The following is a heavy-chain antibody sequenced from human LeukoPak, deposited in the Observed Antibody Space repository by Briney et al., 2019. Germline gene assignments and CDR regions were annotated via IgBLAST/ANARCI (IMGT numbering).Heavy chain of an antibody. V-gene: IGHV4-34*01. J-gene: IGHJ4*02. CDR1: GGSFSGYY. CDR2: INHSGST. CDR3: ARGVDHGFDFDY. D-gene: IGHD4-17*01. Sequence: PSETLSLTCAVYGGSFSGYYWSWIRQPPGKGLEWIGEINHSGSTNYNPSLKSRVTISVDTSKNQFSLKLSSVTAADTAVYYCARGVDHGFDFDYWGQGTLVTVSS.